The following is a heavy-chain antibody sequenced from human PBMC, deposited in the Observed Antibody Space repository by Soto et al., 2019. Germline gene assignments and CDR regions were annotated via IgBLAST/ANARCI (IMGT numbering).Heavy chain of an antibody. CDR1: GYTFTSYA. Sequence: ASVKVSCKASGYTFTSYAMHWVRQAPGQRLEWMGWINAGNGNTKYSQKFQGRVTITRDTSASTAYMELSSLRSEDTAVYYCAKDAAGSFHFHGLAVWGRGTTVTVSS. CDR2: INAGNGNT. J-gene: IGHJ6*02. CDR3: AKDAAGSFHFHGLAV. V-gene: IGHV1-3*01. D-gene: IGHD3-3*02.